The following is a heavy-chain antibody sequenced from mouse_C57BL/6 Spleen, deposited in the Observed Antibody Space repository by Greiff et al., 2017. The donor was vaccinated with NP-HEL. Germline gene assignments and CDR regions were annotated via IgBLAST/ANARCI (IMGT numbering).Heavy chain of an antibody. CDR2: ISYDGSN. CDR3: ARADDYYAMDY. J-gene: IGHJ4*01. Sequence: EVKLLESGPGLVKPSQSLSLTCSVTGYSITSGYYWNWIRQFPGNKLEWMGYISYDGSNNYNPSLKNRISITRDTSKNQFFLKLNSVTTEDTATYYCARADDYYAMDYWGQGTSVTVSS. CDR1: GYSITSGYY. V-gene: IGHV3-6*01.